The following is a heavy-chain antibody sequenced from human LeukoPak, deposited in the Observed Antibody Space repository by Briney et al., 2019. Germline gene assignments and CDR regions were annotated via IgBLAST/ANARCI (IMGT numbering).Heavy chain of an antibody. Sequence: PGGSLRLSCAASGFTFSSYAMSWVRQAPGKGLEWVSAISGSGDSTYYADSVKGRFTISRDNSKNTLYLQMNSLRAEDTAIYYCAKSRGIYDNSGWRTFDYWGQGTLVTVSS. CDR3: AKSRGIYDNSGWRTFDY. CDR1: GFTFSSYA. D-gene: IGHD6-19*01. CDR2: ISGSGDST. V-gene: IGHV3-23*01. J-gene: IGHJ4*02.